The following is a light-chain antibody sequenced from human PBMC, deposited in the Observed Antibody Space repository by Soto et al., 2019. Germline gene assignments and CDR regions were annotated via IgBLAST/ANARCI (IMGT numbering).Light chain of an antibody. CDR1: QSVSSN. CDR2: GAS. V-gene: IGKV3-20*01. J-gene: IGKJ2*01. Sequence: EIVMTQSPATLSVSPGERATLSCRASQSVSSNLAWYQQKPGQAPRVLIHGASSRATGIPDRFSGSGSGTDFTLTISRLEPEDFAVYFCQQYGNTPPNAFGQGTK. CDR3: QQYGNTPPNA.